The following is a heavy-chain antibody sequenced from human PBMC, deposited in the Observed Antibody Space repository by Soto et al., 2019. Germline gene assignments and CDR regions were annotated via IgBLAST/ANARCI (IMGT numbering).Heavy chain of an antibody. Sequence: SQTRSLTCAITGDSVSSNSAGWSWVRQSPSRGLEWLGRTYYRSKWYYEYAVSVRGRITINPDTSKNQYSLQLNSVTPEDAAVYYCVLHPLANLALYGIELWGQGTPVTVPS. V-gene: IGHV6-1*01. CDR1: GDSVSSNSAG. CDR3: VLHPLANLALYGIEL. J-gene: IGHJ6*02. D-gene: IGHD6-6*01. CDR2: TYYRSKWYY.